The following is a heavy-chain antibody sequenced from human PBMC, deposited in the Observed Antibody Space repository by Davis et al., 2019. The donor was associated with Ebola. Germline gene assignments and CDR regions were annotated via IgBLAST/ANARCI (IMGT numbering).Heavy chain of an antibody. Sequence: SVKVSCKASGYTFSSYAIIWVRHAPGQGLEWMGGIIPIFGTANYAEKFQGRVTITADEYTSTAYMELSSLRSEDPAVYYCARSQLGYYYGMDVWGQGTTVTVSS. CDR2: IIPIFGTA. CDR1: GYTFSSYA. CDR3: ARSQLGYYYGMDV. J-gene: IGHJ6*02. V-gene: IGHV1-69*13. D-gene: IGHD6-13*01.